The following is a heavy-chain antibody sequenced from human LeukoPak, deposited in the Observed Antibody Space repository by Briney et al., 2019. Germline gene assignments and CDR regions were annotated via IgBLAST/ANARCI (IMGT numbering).Heavy chain of an antibody. Sequence: SETLSLTCAVSGYSISSGYYWGWIRQPPGKGLEWIGSIYHSGSTYYNPSLKSRVTISVDTSKNQFSLRLSSVTAADTAIYYLAADLDSRFDYLGQGTPVTVSS. V-gene: IGHV4-38-2*01. D-gene: IGHD6-13*01. J-gene: IGHJ4*02. CDR2: IYHSGST. CDR3: AADLDSRFDY. CDR1: GYSISSGYY.